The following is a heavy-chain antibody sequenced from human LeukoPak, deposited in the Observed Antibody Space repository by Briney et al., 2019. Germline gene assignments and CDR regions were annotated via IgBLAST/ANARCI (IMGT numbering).Heavy chain of an antibody. Sequence: SQTLSLTCTVSGGSISSGDYYWSWIRQPPGKGLEWIGYIYYSGSTYYNPSLKSRVTISVDTSKNQFSLKLSSVTAADTAVYYCATMTGYYHYYYMDVWGKGTTVTVSS. CDR1: GGSISSGDYY. J-gene: IGHJ6*03. V-gene: IGHV4-30-4*08. CDR3: ATMTGYYHYYYMDV. D-gene: IGHD3-9*01. CDR2: IYYSGST.